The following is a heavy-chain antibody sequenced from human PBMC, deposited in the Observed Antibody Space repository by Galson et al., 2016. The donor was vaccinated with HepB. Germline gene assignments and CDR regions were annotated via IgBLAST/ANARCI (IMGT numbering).Heavy chain of an antibody. J-gene: IGHJ4*02. Sequence: TLSLTCTVSGGSINSGGYFWSWIRQHPGKGLEWIGCTYYRGSTYYNPSLKSRVTMSVDTSKNQFSLKLSSVTAADTAVYYCARDVRDFSGSGTTDWGQGTLVTVSS. CDR1: GGSINSGGYF. CDR2: TYYRGST. D-gene: IGHD3-3*01. V-gene: IGHV4-31*03. CDR3: ARDVRDFSGSGTTD.